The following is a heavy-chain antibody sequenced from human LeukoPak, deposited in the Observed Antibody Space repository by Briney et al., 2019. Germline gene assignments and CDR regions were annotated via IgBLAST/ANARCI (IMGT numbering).Heavy chain of an antibody. V-gene: IGHV3-9*01. D-gene: IGHD6-19*01. CDR3: AAVAGTLAFDY. Sequence: GGSLRLSCAASGFTFSSYSMHWVRQAPGKGLEWVSSISWNSGNINYADSVKGRFTISRDNAKNSLYLQMNSLRTEDTALYYCAAVAGTLAFDYWGQGTLVTVSS. J-gene: IGHJ4*02. CDR2: ISWNSGNI. CDR1: GFTFSSYS.